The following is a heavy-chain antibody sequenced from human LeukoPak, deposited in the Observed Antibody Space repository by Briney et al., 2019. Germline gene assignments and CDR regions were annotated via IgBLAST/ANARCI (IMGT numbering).Heavy chain of an antibody. Sequence: PSETLSLTCAVYGGSCSGYYWSSMRQPPGKGLEWIGEINHSGSTNYNPSLTSRVTISVDTSKNQFSLKLSSVTAADTAVYYCASTFSSEGAFDIWGQGTMVTVSS. D-gene: IGHD6-19*01. V-gene: IGHV4-34*01. CDR1: GGSCSGYY. CDR2: INHSGST. CDR3: ASTFSSEGAFDI. J-gene: IGHJ3*02.